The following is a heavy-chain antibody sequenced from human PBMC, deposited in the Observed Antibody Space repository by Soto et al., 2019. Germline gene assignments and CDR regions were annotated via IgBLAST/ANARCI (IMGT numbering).Heavy chain of an antibody. Sequence: SETLSLTCAVSGESFSGYYWSWIRQPPGKGLEWIGGINGSGSANYNPSLKSRVTLSVDTSKNQFSLKLNSVTAADTAVYYCERARGNPLLCYFDCWGQGALVTVSS. J-gene: IGHJ4*02. CDR1: GESFSGYY. D-gene: IGHD2-21*01. CDR3: ERARGNPLLCYFDC. CDR2: INGSGSA. V-gene: IGHV4-34*01.